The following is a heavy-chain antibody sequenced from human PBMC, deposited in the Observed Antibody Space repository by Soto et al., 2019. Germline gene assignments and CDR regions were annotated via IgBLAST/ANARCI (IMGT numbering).Heavy chain of an antibody. Sequence: QVHLVQSGAEVKKPGSSVKVSCKASGDTFTDHTVTWVRQAPGQGLEWMGRSVPTLGMANYAQTFQGRVTVTADTSITTAYLELTGLTSDDSAVYYCASGDCSGGRGYSDFGFWGQGTLVTVSS. J-gene: IGHJ4*02. D-gene: IGHD2-15*01. V-gene: IGHV1-69*02. CDR1: GDTFTDHT. CDR3: ASGDCSGGRGYSDFGF. CDR2: SVPTLGMA.